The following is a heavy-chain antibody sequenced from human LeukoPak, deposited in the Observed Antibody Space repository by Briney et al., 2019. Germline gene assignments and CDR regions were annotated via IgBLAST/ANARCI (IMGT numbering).Heavy chain of an antibody. D-gene: IGHD3-3*01. Sequence: PSETLSLTCTVSGGSISSSSYYWGWIRQPPGKGLEWIGTIYYSGSTYYNPSLKSRVTISVDTSKNQFSLKLSSVTAADTAVYYCAGRSSIWSGYQDTLYYFDSWGQGTLVTVSS. CDR1: GGSISSSSYY. V-gene: IGHV4-39*01. CDR2: IYYSGST. CDR3: AGRSSIWSGYQDTLYYFDS. J-gene: IGHJ4*02.